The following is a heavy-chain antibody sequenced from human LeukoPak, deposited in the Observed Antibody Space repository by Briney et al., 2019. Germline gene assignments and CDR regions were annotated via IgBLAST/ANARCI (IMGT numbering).Heavy chain of an antibody. CDR2: ISAYNGNT. V-gene: IGHV1-18*01. D-gene: IGHD3-16*02. Sequence: ASVKVSCKASGYTFTSYGISWVRRAPGQGLEWMGWISAYNGNTNYAQKLQGRVTMTTDTSTSTAYMELRSLRSDDTAVYYCARDPIHDYVWGSYRPFDYWGQGTLVTVSS. CDR1: GYTFTSYG. CDR3: ARDPIHDYVWGSYRPFDY. J-gene: IGHJ4*02.